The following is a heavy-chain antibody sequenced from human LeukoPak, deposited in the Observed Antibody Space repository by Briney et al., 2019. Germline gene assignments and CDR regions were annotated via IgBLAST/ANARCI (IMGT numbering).Heavy chain of an antibody. CDR1: GGSISGSSYY. Sequence: PSETLSLTCTVSGGSISGSSYYWGWIRQPPGKGLEWIGSMYYSGSTYYNPSLKSRVTISVDTSKNQFSLKLSSVPAADTAVYYCARPGAWGSLDYWGQGTLVTVSS. J-gene: IGHJ4*02. CDR2: MYYSGST. D-gene: IGHD3-10*01. CDR3: ARPGAWGSLDY. V-gene: IGHV4-39*01.